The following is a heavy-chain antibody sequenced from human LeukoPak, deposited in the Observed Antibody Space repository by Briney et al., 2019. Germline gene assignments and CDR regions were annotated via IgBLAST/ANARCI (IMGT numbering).Heavy chain of an antibody. CDR1: GYTFSNYG. V-gene: IGHV1-18*01. CDR3: ARDTEWEKNPDYFDY. J-gene: IGHJ4*02. Sequence: ASLKVSCKASGYTFSNYGISWVRQAPGQGLEWMGWISAKNGNTNYARNVQGRVTMTTDTSTSTAYMELRSLRSDDTAVYYCARDTEWEKNPDYFDYWGQGTLVTVSS. CDR2: ISAKNGNT. D-gene: IGHD1-26*01.